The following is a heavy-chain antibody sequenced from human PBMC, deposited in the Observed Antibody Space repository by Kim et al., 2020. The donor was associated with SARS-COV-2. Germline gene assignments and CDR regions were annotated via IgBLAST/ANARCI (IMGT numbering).Heavy chain of an antibody. CDR3: AKALRGVDP. Sequence: ASVKVSCKASGYPFISYYMHWLRQAPGQGLEWMGIINPIGGSTTYAQRFQGRVTMTSDPTTSTFYMELNGLRTEDTAAYYCAKALRGVDPWGQGTLVTVSS. CDR2: INPIGGST. J-gene: IGHJ5*02. V-gene: IGHV1-46*01. CDR1: GYPFISYY.